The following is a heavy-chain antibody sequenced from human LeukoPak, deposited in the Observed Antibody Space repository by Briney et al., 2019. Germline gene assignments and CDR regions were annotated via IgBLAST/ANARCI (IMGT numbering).Heavy chain of an antibody. Sequence: SETLSLTCTVSGGSISSYYWSWLRQPPGKGLEWIGYIYYSGSTNYNPSLKSRVTISVDTSKNQFSLKLSSVTAADTAMYYCARRAYSSGWYYLDKWGQGTLVTVSS. CDR2: IYYSGST. V-gene: IGHV4-59*01. D-gene: IGHD6-19*01. CDR3: ARRAYSSGWYYLDK. J-gene: IGHJ4*02. CDR1: GGSISSYY.